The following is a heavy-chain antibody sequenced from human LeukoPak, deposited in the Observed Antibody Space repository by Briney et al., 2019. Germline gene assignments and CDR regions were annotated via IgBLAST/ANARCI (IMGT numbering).Heavy chain of an antibody. D-gene: IGHD2-2*02. J-gene: IGHJ5*02. V-gene: IGHV4-39*01. CDR1: GGSISSSSRY. CDR2: IYYSGST. Sequence: SETLSLTCTVSGGSISSSSRYWGWIRQPPGKGLEYIGSIYYSGSTYYNPSLKSRVTISVDTSKNQFSLQLNSVTPEDTAVYYCAIGYCSSTSCYRSSWFDPWGQGTLVTVSS. CDR3: AIGYCSSTSCYRSSWFDP.